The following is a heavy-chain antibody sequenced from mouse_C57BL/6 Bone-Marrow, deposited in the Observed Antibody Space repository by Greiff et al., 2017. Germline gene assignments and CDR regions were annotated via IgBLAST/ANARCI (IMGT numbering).Heavy chain of an antibody. J-gene: IGHJ4*01. CDR3: ARGGYYYSYYYAMDY. V-gene: IGHV1-55*01. CDR1: GYTFTSYW. CDR2: IYPGSGST. D-gene: IGHD2-12*01. Sequence: QVQLQQPGAELVKPGASVKMSCKASGYTFTSYWITWVKQRPGQGLEWIGDIYPGSGSTNYNEKFKSKATLTVDTSSSTAYMQRSSLTSEDSAVYYCARGGYYYSYYYAMDYWGQGTSVTVSS.